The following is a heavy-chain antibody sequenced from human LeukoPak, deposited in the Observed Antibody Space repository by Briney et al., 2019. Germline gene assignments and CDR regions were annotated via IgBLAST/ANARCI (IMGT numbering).Heavy chain of an antibody. D-gene: IGHD2-21*02. CDR2: IYYSGST. Sequence: SETLSLTCAVYGGSFSGYYWSWIRQHPGKGLEWIGYIYYSGSTYYNPSLKSRVTISVDTSKNQFSLKLSSVTAADTAVYYCARAGGGIVVVTGWAHTFDYWGQGTLVTVSS. CDR1: GGSFSGYY. V-gene: IGHV4-31*11. J-gene: IGHJ4*02. CDR3: ARAGGGIVVVTGWAHTFDY.